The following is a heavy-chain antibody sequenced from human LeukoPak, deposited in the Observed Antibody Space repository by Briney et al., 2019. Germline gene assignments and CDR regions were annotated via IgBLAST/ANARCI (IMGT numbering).Heavy chain of an antibody. CDR2: IYYSGST. CDR3: ARVVVGADEDYYYYYGMDV. V-gene: IGHV4-61*05. CDR1: GGSISSSSYY. J-gene: IGHJ6*02. Sequence: SETLSLTCTVSGGSISSSSYYWGWIRQPPGKGLEWIGYIYYSGSTNYNPSLKSRVTISVDTSKNQFSLKLSSVTAADTAVYYCARVVVGADEDYYYYYGMDVWGQGTTVTVSS. D-gene: IGHD1-26*01.